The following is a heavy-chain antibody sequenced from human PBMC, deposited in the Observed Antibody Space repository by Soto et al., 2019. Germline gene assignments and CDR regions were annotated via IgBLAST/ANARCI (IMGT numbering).Heavy chain of an antibody. V-gene: IGHV4-59*01. CDR3: ARGLYSNYANYFDY. D-gene: IGHD4-4*01. Sequence: PSETLSLTCTVSGGSISSYYWSWIRQPPGKGLEWIGYIYYSGSTNYNPSLKSRVTISVDTSKNQFSLKLSSVTAADTAVYYCARGLYSNYANYFDYWGQGTLVTVSS. CDR2: IYYSGST. J-gene: IGHJ4*02. CDR1: GGSISSYY.